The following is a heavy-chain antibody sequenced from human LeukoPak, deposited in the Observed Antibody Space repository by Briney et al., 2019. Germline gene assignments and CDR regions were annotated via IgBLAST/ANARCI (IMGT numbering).Heavy chain of an antibody. Sequence: GGSLRLSCAASGFTFSDYYMSWIRQAPGKGLEWVSYISSSGSTIYYADSVKGRFTISRDNAKNSLYLQMNSLRAEDTAVYYCARDKGLDFWSGWPDAFDIWGQGTMVTVSS. V-gene: IGHV3-11*01. J-gene: IGHJ3*02. CDR3: ARDKGLDFWSGWPDAFDI. CDR1: GFTFSDYY. D-gene: IGHD3-3*01. CDR2: ISSSGSTI.